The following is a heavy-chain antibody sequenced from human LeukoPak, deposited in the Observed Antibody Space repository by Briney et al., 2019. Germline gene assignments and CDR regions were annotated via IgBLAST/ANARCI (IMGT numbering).Heavy chain of an antibody. CDR1: GGSISSYY. V-gene: IGHV4-4*09. D-gene: IGHD2-2*01. J-gene: IGHJ4*02. Sequence: SETLSLTCTVSGGSISSYYWSWIRQPPGKGLEWIGYIYTSGSTNYNPSLKSRVTISVDTSKNQFLPKLSSVTAADTAVYYCARHSFDNQQHFDYWGQGTLVTVSS. CDR2: IYTSGST. CDR3: ARHSFDNQQHFDY.